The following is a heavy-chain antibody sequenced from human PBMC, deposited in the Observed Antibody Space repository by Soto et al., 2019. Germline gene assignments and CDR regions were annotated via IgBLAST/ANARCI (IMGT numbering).Heavy chain of an antibody. J-gene: IGHJ6*02. CDR2: IIPIFGTA. V-gene: IGHV1-69*01. Sequence: QVQLVQSGAEVKKPGSSVKVSCKASGGTFSSYAISWVRQAPGQGLEWMGGIIPIFGTASYAQKFQGRVTITADESTSTAYMELSSLRSEDTAVYYCARDLGIAAAGHYYYYGMDVWGQGTTVTVSS. CDR1: GGTFSSYA. D-gene: IGHD6-13*01. CDR3: ARDLGIAAAGHYYYYGMDV.